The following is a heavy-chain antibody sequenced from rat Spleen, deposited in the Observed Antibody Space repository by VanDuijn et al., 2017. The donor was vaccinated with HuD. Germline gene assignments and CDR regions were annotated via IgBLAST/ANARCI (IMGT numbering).Heavy chain of an antibody. V-gene: IGHV5-58*01. CDR3: ARQDYSPDY. Sequence: EVQLVETGGGLVQPGKSLKLSCVASGFTFTTYWMYWVRQAPGKGLEWVSSITPDGGTTYYPDSVKGRFTISRDNAENTVFLQMNSLRSEDTATYYCARQDYSPDYWGQGVMVTVSS. D-gene: IGHD1-1*01. CDR1: GFTFTTYW. J-gene: IGHJ2*01. CDR2: ITPDGGTT.